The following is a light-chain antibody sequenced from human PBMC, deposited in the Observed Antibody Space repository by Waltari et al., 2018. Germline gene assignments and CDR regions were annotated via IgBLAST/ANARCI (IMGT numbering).Light chain of an antibody. CDR3: SSYADNNIVI. CDR1: SNDVGHFYY. CDR2: EFT. J-gene: IGLJ2*01. V-gene: IGLV2-8*01. Sequence: QSALTQPPSASGSPGQSVTISSTGTSNDVGHFYYVPWFQQHPGKVPKLMIYEFTKRPSGVPDRFSGSKSGNTASLTVSGLQAEDEADYYCSSYADNNIVIFGGGTKLTVL.